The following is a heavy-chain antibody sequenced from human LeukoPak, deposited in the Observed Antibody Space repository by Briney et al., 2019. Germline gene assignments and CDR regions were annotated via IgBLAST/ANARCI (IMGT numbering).Heavy chain of an antibody. CDR3: ARGSLAAAGPSYYYYGMDV. V-gene: IGHV3-30-3*01. J-gene: IGHJ6*02. CDR1: GFTFSSYA. CDR2: ISYDGSNK. Sequence: GGSLRLSCAASGFTFSSYAMHWVRQAPGKGLEWVAVISYDGSNKYYADSVKGRFTISRDNSKNTLYLQMNSLRAEDTAVYYCARGSLAAAGPSYYYYGMDVWGQGTTVTVSS. D-gene: IGHD6-13*01.